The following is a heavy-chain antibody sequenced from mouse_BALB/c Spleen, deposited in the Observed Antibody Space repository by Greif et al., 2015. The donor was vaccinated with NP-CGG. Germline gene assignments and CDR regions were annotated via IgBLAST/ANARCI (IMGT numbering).Heavy chain of an antibody. V-gene: IGHV1-77*01. J-gene: IGHJ4*01. CDR3: AREKFYHGNAAYAMDY. D-gene: IGHD2-1*01. Sequence: QVQLQQSGPELVKPGASVKMSCKASGYTFTDYVISWVKQRTGQGLEWIGEIYPGSGSTYYNEKFKGKATLTADKSSNTSYMQLSSLTSEDSAVYFCAREKFYHGNAAYAMDYWGQGTSVTVSS. CDR1: GYTFTDYV. CDR2: IYPGSGST.